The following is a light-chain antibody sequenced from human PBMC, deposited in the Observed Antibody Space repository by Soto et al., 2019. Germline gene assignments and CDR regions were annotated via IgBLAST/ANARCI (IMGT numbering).Light chain of an antibody. V-gene: IGKV3D-15*01. CDR3: QQYKDWPPLT. J-gene: IGKJ4*01. CDR2: GAS. CDR1: QNVNIN. Sequence: EIVMTQSPVTLSVSPGERVTLSCRASQNVNINLAWYQKRPGQAPRVLIYGASNRPSGIPDRLSGSGSGTNFTLTISSLEPDDFAIYYCQQYKDWPPLTFGGGTRLEIK.